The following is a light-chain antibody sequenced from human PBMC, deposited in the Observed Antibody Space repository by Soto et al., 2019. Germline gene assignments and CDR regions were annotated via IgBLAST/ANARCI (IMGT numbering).Light chain of an antibody. CDR1: QSVSSY. CDR3: QQRSNWPPWT. CDR2: DAS. V-gene: IGKV3-11*01. Sequence: EIVLTQSPATLPLSPGERATLSCRASQSVSSYLAWYQQKPGQAPRLLIYDASNRATGIPARFSGSGSGTDFTLTISSLEPEDFAVYYCQQRSNWPPWTFGQGTKVDIK. J-gene: IGKJ1*01.